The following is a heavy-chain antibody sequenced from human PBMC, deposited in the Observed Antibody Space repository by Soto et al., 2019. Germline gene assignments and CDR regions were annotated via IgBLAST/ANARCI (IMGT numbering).Heavy chain of an antibody. J-gene: IGHJ4*02. Sequence: GGSLRLSCAASGFTFTTYAMSLVRQAPGKGLEWVSSISGSGGSTYYADSVKGRFTISRDNSKNTLYLQMNGLSAEDTAVYFCAKSTISSAWYGFFDYWGQGTLVTVSS. CDR2: ISGSGGST. D-gene: IGHD6-19*01. CDR3: AKSTISSAWYGFFDY. V-gene: IGHV3-23*01. CDR1: GFTFTTYA.